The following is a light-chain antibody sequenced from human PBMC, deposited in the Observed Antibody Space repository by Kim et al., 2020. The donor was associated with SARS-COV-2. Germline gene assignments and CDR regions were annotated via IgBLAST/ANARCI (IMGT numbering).Light chain of an antibody. V-gene: IGLV6-57*01. CDR1: SGSIASNY. J-gene: IGLJ2*01. CDR2: EDN. CDR3: QSYDSSTPVV. Sequence: NFMLTQPHSVSESPGKTVTISCTRSSGSIASNYVQWYQQRPGSSPTTVIYEDNQRPSGVPDRFSGSIDSSPNSASLTISGLKTEDEADYYCQSYDSSTPVVFGGGTQLTVL.